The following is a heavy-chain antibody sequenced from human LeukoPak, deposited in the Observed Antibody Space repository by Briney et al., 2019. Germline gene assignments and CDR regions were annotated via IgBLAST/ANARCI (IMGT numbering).Heavy chain of an antibody. D-gene: IGHD3-10*01. Sequence: PGGSLRLSCAASGFTFSDYYMSWIRQAPGKGLEWVSYISSSGSTIYYADSVKGQFTISRDNAKNSLYLQMNSLRAEDTAVYYCARDHFDYYGSGSYDYWGQGTLVTVSS. J-gene: IGHJ4*02. CDR2: ISSSGSTI. V-gene: IGHV3-11*01. CDR3: ARDHFDYYGSGSYDY. CDR1: GFTFSDYY.